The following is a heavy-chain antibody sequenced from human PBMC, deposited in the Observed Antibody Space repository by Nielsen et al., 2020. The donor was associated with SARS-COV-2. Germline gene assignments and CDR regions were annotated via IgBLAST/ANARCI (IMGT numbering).Heavy chain of an antibody. CDR3: ARHLYGSRSQPLDN. D-gene: IGHD3-10*01. CDR1: GGSLTGYY. Sequence: SETLSLTCAVSGGSLTGYYWSWIRQPPGKGLEWIGNIYYNGRTNYNPSLKSRVTISVDTSKNQFSLKLSSVTAADTAVYYCARHLYGSRSQPLDNWDQGTLVTVSS. V-gene: IGHV4-59*08. J-gene: IGHJ4*02. CDR2: IYYNGRT.